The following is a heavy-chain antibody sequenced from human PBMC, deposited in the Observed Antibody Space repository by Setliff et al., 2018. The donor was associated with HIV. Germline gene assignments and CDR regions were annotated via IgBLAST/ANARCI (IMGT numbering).Heavy chain of an antibody. Sequence: TLSLTCAVSAYSISSGYYWGWIRQPPGKGLQYIGSVYLSGGTYYNPSLKSRVTISVDTSKNQFSLKVSSVTAADTAVYYCAGIIATPGTTWGQGTLVTVSS. J-gene: IGHJ1*01. D-gene: IGHD6-13*01. V-gene: IGHV4-38-2*01. CDR1: AYSISSGYY. CDR3: AGIIATPGTT. CDR2: VYLSGGT.